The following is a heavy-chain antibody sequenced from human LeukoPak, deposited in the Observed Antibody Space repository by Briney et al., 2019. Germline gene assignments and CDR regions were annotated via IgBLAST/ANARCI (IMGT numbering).Heavy chain of an antibody. D-gene: IGHD6-19*01. Sequence: GESLKISCKGSGYSFTSYWIGWVRQMPGKGLEWMGITYPGDSDTRYSPSFQGQDTISADKSISTAYLQWSSLKASDTAMYYCARPVGTVAAQYDAFDIWGQGTMVTVSS. CDR1: GYSFTSYW. J-gene: IGHJ3*02. CDR2: TYPGDSDT. CDR3: ARPVGTVAAQYDAFDI. V-gene: IGHV5-51*01.